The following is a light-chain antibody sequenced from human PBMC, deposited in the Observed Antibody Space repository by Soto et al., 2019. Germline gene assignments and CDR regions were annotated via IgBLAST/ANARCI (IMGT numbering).Light chain of an antibody. CDR1: QSVSSSY. V-gene: IGKV3-20*01. Sequence: ENVLTQSPGTLSLSPGERVTLSCRASQSVSSSYLAWYQQKPGQAPRLLIYGASSRATGIPDRFSGSGSGTDFTLTINRLEPEDFAVYYCQQYGSSPRTFGQGTKVEIK. J-gene: IGKJ1*01. CDR2: GAS. CDR3: QQYGSSPRT.